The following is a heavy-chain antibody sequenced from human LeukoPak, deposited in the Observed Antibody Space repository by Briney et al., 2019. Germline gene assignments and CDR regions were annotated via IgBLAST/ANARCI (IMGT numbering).Heavy chain of an antibody. CDR1: GFTFSSYG. D-gene: IGHD1-26*01. CDR2: IRSSSRSI. V-gene: IGHV3-48*01. Sequence: GGSLRLSCAASGFTFSSYGMNWVRQAPGKGLEWVSYIRSSSRSIHYADSVKGRFTVSRDNAKNSLYLQMNSLRAEDTAVYYCARDQRNTGSVFDYWGQGTLVTVSS. J-gene: IGHJ4*02. CDR3: ARDQRNTGSVFDY.